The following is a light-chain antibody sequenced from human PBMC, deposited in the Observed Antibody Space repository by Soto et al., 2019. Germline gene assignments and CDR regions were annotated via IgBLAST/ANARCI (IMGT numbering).Light chain of an antibody. CDR3: QQYRTSLPT. CDR1: QSVSSSY. V-gene: IGKV3-20*01. CDR2: GAS. J-gene: IGKJ5*01. Sequence: IVLTQSPGTLSLSPGERATLSCRASQSVSSSYLAWYQQKPGQAPRLLIYGASSRATGIPDRFSGSGSGTDFTLTISRLEPEDFAVYYCQQYRTSLPTFGQGTRLEIK.